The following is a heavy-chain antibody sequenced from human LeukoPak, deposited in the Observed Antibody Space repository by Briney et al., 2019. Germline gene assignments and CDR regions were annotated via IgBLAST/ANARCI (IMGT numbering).Heavy chain of an antibody. CDR3: ARVTYDYVWGSYRYAFDI. Sequence: PSETLSLTCTVSGGSISSYYWSWIRQPPGKGLEWIGYIYYSGSTNYNPSLKSRVTISVDTSKNQFSLKLSSVTAADTAVYYCARVTYDYVWGSYRYAFDIWGQGTMVTVSS. CDR1: GGSISSYY. V-gene: IGHV4-59*01. D-gene: IGHD3-16*02. CDR2: IYYSGST. J-gene: IGHJ3*02.